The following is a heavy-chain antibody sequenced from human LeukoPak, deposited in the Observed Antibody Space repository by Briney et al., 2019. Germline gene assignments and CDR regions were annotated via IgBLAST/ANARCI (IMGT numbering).Heavy chain of an antibody. Sequence: GGSLRLSCSASGFTFSSYAMHWVRQAPGKGLEYVSTISSDGGSTYYADSVKGRFTISRDNSKNTLHLQMSSLRAEDTAVYYCVKDGSGSYYTYYFDYWGQGTLVTVSS. V-gene: IGHV3-64D*06. CDR2: ISSDGGST. J-gene: IGHJ4*02. CDR3: VKDGSGSYYTYYFDY. D-gene: IGHD3-10*01. CDR1: GFTFSSYA.